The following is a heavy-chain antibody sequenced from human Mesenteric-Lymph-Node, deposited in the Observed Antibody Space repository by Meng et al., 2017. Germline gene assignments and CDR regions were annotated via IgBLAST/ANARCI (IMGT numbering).Heavy chain of an antibody. CDR1: GDPISLSSSYY. V-gene: IGHV4-39*07. Sequence: SETLSLTCSVSGDPISLSSSYYWGWIRQPPGKGLEWIGSIYYSGSAYYNPSLKSRLTISVDTSKNQFSLELRSVTAADTAVYFCARDFIWDSIWYANTNDGFDNWGQGTMVTVSS. J-gene: IGHJ3*02. CDR3: ARDFIWDSIWYANTNDGFDN. CDR2: IYYSGSA. D-gene: IGHD3/OR15-3a*01.